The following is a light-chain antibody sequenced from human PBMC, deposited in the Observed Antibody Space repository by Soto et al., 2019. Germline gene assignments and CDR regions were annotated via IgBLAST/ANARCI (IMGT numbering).Light chain of an antibody. Sequence: QSALTQPASGSGSPGQSITISCTGTSSDVGGYNSVSWYQQHPGKAPKLMIYDVSNRPSGVSNRFSGSKSGNTASLTISGLQAEDEADYYCSSYTSSSTQRVFGGGTKLTVL. CDR2: DVS. CDR1: SSDVGGYNS. CDR3: SSYTSSSTQRV. J-gene: IGLJ3*02. V-gene: IGLV2-14*01.